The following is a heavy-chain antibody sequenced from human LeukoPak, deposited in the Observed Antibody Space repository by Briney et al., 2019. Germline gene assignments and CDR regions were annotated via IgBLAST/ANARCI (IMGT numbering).Heavy chain of an antibody. Sequence: PSETLSLTCAVYGGSFSGYYWSWIRQPPGKGLEWIGEINHIGSTNYNPSLKSRFTISVGTSRNQFSLKLSSVTAADTAFYYCARGRGDYGDYCWFDPWGQGTLVTVSS. J-gene: IGHJ5*02. CDR2: INHIGST. CDR3: ARGRGDYGDYCWFDP. CDR1: GGSFSGYY. D-gene: IGHD4-17*01. V-gene: IGHV4-34*01.